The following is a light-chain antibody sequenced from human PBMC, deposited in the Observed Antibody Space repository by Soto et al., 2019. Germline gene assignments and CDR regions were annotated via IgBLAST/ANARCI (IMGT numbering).Light chain of an antibody. J-gene: IGLJ1*01. CDR3: SSYTSTSTPYV. Sequence: QSALTQPASVSESPGQSITISCTGTSSDVGGSNFVSWYQQHPGKAPKLMIYDVSNRPSGVSDRFSGSKSGITASLIISGLQAEDEADYYCSSYTSTSTPYVFGTGTKLTVL. CDR2: DVS. CDR1: SSDVGGSNF. V-gene: IGLV2-14*01.